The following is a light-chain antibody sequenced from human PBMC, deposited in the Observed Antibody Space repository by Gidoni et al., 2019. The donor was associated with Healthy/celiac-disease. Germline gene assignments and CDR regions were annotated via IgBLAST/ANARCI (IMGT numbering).Light chain of an antibody. CDR2: AAS. V-gene: IGKV1-39*01. CDR1: QSISSY. J-gene: IGKJ2*03. Sequence: DIQITQSPSSLSASVGDRVTITCRASQSISSYLNWYQQKPGKAPKLMIYAASSLQSGVPSRFSGSGSGKDVTLTISSLQPEDFATYYCQQSYSTPRSFGQGTKLEIK. CDR3: QQSYSTPRS.